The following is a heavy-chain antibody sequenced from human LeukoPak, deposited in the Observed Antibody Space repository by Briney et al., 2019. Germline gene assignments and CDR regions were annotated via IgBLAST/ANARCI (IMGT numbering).Heavy chain of an antibody. D-gene: IGHD3-16*02. CDR3: ARHDSFIPY. J-gene: IGHJ4*02. CDR1: GFTFSDYA. Sequence: GGSLRLSCVASGFTFSDYAMSWVRQAPGKGLEWVSGISDSGGSTYYADSVKGRCTISIDNSKNTVSLQMNNLRAEDTAVYFCARHDSFIPYWGQGTLVTVTS. CDR2: ISDSGGST. V-gene: IGHV3-23*01.